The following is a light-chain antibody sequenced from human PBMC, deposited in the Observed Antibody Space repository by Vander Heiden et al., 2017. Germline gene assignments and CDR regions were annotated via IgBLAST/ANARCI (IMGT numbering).Light chain of an antibody. CDR1: SSNIGAGYD. J-gene: IGLJ2*01. CDR3: QSYDSSRSSVV. CDR2: GNS. V-gene: IGLV1-40*01. Sequence: QSVLPPPRSVSGAPGQPVTVPCTGTSSNIGAGYDVHWYQQHPGTAPKHLIYGNSNRPSGVPDRLSGAKSGSTAALAITGLQEEDEADYYCQSYDSSRSSVVFGGGTKLTVL.